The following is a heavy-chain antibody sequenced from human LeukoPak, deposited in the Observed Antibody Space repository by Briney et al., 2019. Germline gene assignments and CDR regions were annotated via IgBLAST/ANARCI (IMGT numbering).Heavy chain of an antibody. Sequence: GGSLRLSCASSGFTFSSYAMSWVRQAPGKGLEWVSAISGSGGSTYYADSVKGRFTISRDNSKNTLYLQMNTLRAEDTAVYYCARGVTAVTAFDYWGQGTPVTVSS. V-gene: IGHV3-23*01. CDR1: GFTFSSYA. D-gene: IGHD4-17*01. J-gene: IGHJ4*02. CDR2: ISGSGGST. CDR3: ARGVTAVTAFDY.